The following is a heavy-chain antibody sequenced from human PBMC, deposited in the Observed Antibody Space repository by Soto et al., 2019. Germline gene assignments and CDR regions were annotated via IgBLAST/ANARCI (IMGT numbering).Heavy chain of an antibody. V-gene: IGHV3-30*03. Sequence: QLVESGGRGVQPGRSLRLSCEASEFTFSSYVMHWVRQAPGRGLEWVALISFDGSKEYYADSVKGRFIISRDNSRSMVYLQMDSLRPDDTAIYYCARPIPRWSYHYGMDVWGQGTTVTVSS. CDR3: ARPIPRWSYHYGMDV. CDR1: EFTFSSYV. CDR2: ISFDGSKE. D-gene: IGHD2-15*01. J-gene: IGHJ6*02.